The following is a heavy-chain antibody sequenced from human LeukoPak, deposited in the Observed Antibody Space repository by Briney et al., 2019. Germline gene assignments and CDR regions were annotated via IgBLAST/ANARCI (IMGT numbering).Heavy chain of an antibody. Sequence: ASVKVSCKASGYTFTGYFMHWVRQAPGQGLEWMGWINPNSGATNYAQNFQGRVTMTRDTSISTACMELRSDDTAVYYCARGHYDTSGYYHLDYWGQGTLVTVSS. CDR1: GYTFTGYF. D-gene: IGHD3-22*01. CDR2: INPNSGAT. J-gene: IGHJ4*02. CDR3: ARGHYDTSGYYHLDY. V-gene: IGHV1-2*02.